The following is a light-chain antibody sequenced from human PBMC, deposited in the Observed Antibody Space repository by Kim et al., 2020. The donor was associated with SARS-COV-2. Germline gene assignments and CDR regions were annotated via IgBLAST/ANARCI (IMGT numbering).Light chain of an antibody. Sequence: SWTPGERATLSCRASQRVSSTYLAWYQQKPGQAPRLLIYGASSRATGIPDRFSGSGSGTDFTLIISRLEPEDFAVYYCQQYGSLYTFGQGTKLEI. CDR2: GAS. V-gene: IGKV3-20*01. J-gene: IGKJ2*01. CDR3: QQYGSLYT. CDR1: QRVSSTY.